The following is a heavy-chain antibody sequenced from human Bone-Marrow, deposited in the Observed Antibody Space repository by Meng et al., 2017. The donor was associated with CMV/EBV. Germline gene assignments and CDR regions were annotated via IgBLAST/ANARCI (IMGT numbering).Heavy chain of an antibody. CDR1: GGSISSSTYY. Sequence: SETLSLTCTVSGGSISSSTYYWAWIRQPPGKGLEWIGYIFYSGSTYYNSSLKSRVTISVDTSKNQFSLKLSSVTAADTAVYYCTRNYRRAFDIWGQGTMVTVSS. CDR2: IFYSGST. V-gene: IGHV4-39*07. J-gene: IGHJ3*02. D-gene: IGHD1-7*01. CDR3: TRNYRRAFDI.